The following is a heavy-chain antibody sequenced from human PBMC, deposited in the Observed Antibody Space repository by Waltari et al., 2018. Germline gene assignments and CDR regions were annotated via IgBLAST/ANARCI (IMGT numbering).Heavy chain of an antibody. J-gene: IGHJ4*02. V-gene: IGHV1-2*02. Sequence: QVQLVQSGSEVKKPGASVKVSCKASGNTFSGYFFHWVRQAPGQGLEWMGWIDANSGGTSYAQQFQGRVTLTRDTSITTAYMDLSSLTSDDTAIYFRARDPPRSFGGYDSWSQGTLVTVSS. CDR3: ARDPPRSFGGYDS. CDR1: GNTFSGYF. CDR2: IDANSGGT. D-gene: IGHD5-12*01.